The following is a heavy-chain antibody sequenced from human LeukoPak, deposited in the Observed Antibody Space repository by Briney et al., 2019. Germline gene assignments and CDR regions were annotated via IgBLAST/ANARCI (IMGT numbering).Heavy chain of an antibody. V-gene: IGHV1-2*02. CDR3: ASYSSSWYGGYYYYMDV. D-gene: IGHD6-13*01. CDR2: INPNSGGT. CDR1: GYTFTGYY. Sequence: GASVKVSCKASGYTFTGYYMHWVRQAPGQGLEWMGWINPNSGGTNYAQKFQGRVTMTRDTSISTAYMELSRLRSDDTAVYYCASYSSSWYGGYYYYMDVWGKGTTVTVSS. J-gene: IGHJ6*03.